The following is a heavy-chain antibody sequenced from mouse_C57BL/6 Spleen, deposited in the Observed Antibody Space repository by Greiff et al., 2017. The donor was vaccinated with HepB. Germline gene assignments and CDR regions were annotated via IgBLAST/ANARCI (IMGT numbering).Heavy chain of an antibody. Sequence: VQLQESGAELARPGASVKMSCKASGYTFTSYTMHWVKQRPGQGLEWIGYINPSSGYTKYNQKFKDKATLNADKSSSTAYMQLSSLTSEDSAVYYCASFGGGDYWGQGPTLTVSS. CDR1: GYTFTSYT. CDR3: ASFGGGDY. V-gene: IGHV1-4*01. CDR2: INPSSGYT. J-gene: IGHJ2*01.